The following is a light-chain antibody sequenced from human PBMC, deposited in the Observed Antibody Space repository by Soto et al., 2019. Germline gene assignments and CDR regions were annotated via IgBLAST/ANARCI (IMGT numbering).Light chain of an antibody. CDR2: GAS. Sequence: EIVLTQSPATLSLSPGERATLSCRASQTVSSSLAWYQQKPGQAPRLLIYGASSRATGIPDRFSGSGSGTDFTLTISRLEPEDFAVYYCQQYGSSLTFGGGTKVDIK. CDR3: QQYGSSLT. CDR1: QTVSSS. J-gene: IGKJ4*01. V-gene: IGKV3-20*01.